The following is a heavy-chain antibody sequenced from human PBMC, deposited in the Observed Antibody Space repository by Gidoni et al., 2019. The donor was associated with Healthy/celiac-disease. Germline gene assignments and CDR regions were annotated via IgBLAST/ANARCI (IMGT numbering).Heavy chain of an antibody. J-gene: IGHJ4*02. Sequence: QVQLVESGGGVVQPGRSLRLSCAASGFTFSSYGMHWVRQATGKGLEWLAVRSYDGSNKYYADSVKGRFTISRDNSKNTLYLQMNSLRAEDTAVYYCAKEIQLWSSHFDYWGQGTLVTVSS. CDR3: AKEIQLWSSHFDY. CDR1: GFTFSSYG. D-gene: IGHD5-18*01. CDR2: RSYDGSNK. V-gene: IGHV3-30*18.